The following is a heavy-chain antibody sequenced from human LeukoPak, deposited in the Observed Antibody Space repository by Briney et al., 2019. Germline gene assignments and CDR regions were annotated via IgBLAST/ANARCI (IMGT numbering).Heavy chain of an antibody. D-gene: IGHD4-11*01. Sequence: QPGGSLRLSCAAAGFTFSTYAMSWVRQAPGKGLEWVSAISGTGDTIYYADSVKGRFTISRDSSKNTLFLLMNSLRAEDTAVYDCAKAEPMTTYFDYWGQGTLVTVSS. CDR1: GFTFSTYA. V-gene: IGHV3-23*01. CDR2: ISGTGDTI. J-gene: IGHJ4*02. CDR3: AKAEPMTTYFDY.